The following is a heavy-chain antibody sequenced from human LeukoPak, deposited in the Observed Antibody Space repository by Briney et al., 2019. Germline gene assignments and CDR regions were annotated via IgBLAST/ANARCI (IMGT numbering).Heavy chain of an antibody. Sequence: GGSLRLSCAASGFAFSNYDMNWVRQAPGKGLEWVSAISGGGGNKYYADSVRGRFTISRDNSKNTLYLQMQSLRAEDTALYCCAKAAPGWTPGDCWGQGTLVTVSS. CDR2: ISGGGGNK. V-gene: IGHV3-23*01. CDR3: AKAAPGWTPGDC. J-gene: IGHJ4*02. D-gene: IGHD3/OR15-3a*01. CDR1: GFAFSNYD.